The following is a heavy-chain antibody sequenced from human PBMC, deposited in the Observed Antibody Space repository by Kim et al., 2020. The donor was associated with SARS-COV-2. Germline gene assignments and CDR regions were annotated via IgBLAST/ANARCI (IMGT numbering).Heavy chain of an antibody. V-gene: IGHV3-21*01. CDR2: ISSSSSCI. CDR1: GFTFSSYS. J-gene: IGHJ5*02. Sequence: GGSLRLSCAASGFTFSSYSMNWVRQAPGKGLEWVSSISSSSSCIYYADSVKGRFTISRDNAKNSLYLQMNSLRAEYTAVYYCARNPSYYYGSGSPPNWFDPWGQGTLVTVSS. CDR3: ARNPSYYYGSGSPPNWFDP. D-gene: IGHD3-10*01.